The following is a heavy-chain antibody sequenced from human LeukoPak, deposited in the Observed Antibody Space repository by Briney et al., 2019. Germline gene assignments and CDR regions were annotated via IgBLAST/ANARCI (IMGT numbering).Heavy chain of an antibody. Sequence: GGSLRLSCAASGFTFSSYAMSWVRQAPGKGLEWASAISGSGGSTYYADSVKGRFTISRDNSKNTLYLQMNSLRAEDTAVYYCARYYYDSSGYLSWGQGTLVTVSS. CDR2: ISGSGGST. V-gene: IGHV3-23*01. CDR1: GFTFSSYA. D-gene: IGHD3-22*01. CDR3: ARYYYDSSGYLS. J-gene: IGHJ5*02.